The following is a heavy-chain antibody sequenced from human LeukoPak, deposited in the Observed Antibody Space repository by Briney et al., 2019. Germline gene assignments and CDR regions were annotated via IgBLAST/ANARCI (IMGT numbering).Heavy chain of an antibody. CDR3: ARASYHYDSSDSKGAFDI. CDR1: GFTFSNYW. Sequence: EPGGSLRLSCAASGFTFSNYWMHWVRQAPGKGLVWVSHIDSDGSSTSYADSVKGRFTISRDNAKNTLYLQMNSLRTEDTAVYYCARASYHYDSSDSKGAFDIWGQGTMVTVSS. D-gene: IGHD3-22*01. CDR2: IDSDGSST. J-gene: IGHJ3*02. V-gene: IGHV3-74*01.